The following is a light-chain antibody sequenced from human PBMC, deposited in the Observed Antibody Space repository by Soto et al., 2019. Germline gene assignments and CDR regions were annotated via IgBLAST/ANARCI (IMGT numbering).Light chain of an antibody. CDR2: DVS. V-gene: IGLV2-11*01. CDR1: SNGYNF. Sequence: QSVLTQPRSVSGSPGQSVTNSCTGISNGYNFVSWYQQHPGKAPKVLIYDVSKRPSGVPDRFSGSKSGNTASLTISGLQAEDEADYYCCSYVGSYTFVFGIGTKVTVL. CDR3: CSYVGSYTFV. J-gene: IGLJ1*01.